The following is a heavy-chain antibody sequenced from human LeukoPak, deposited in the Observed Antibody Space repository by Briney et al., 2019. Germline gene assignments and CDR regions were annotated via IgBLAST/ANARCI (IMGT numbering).Heavy chain of an antibody. CDR1: GFTFSSYE. D-gene: IGHD1-26*01. V-gene: IGHV3-48*03. J-gene: IGHJ3*02. CDR2: ISSSGSTI. CDR3: AREWIYYSDAFDI. Sequence: GGSLRLSCAASGFTFSSYEMNWVRQAPGKGLEWVSYISSSGSTIYYADSVKGRFTISRDNAKNSLYLQMNSLRAEDTAVYYCAREWIYYSDAFDIWGQGTMVTVSS.